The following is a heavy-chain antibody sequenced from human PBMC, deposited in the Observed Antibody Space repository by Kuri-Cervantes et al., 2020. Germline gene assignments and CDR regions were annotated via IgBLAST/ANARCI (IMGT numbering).Heavy chain of an antibody. D-gene: IGHD3-9*01. J-gene: IGHJ3*02. CDR1: GFTFSSYW. CDR3: ARDNILTGYYLLGAFDI. Sequence: GESLKISCAASGFTFSSYWMNWVRQAPGKGLEWVSSISSSSSYIYYADSVKGRFTISRDDAKNSLYLQMNSLRAEDTAVYYCARDNILTGYYLLGAFDIWGQGTMVTVSS. V-gene: IGHV3-21*01. CDR2: ISSSSSYI.